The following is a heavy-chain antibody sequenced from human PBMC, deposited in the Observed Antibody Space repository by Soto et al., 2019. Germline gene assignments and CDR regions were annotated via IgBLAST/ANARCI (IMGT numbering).Heavy chain of an antibody. Sequence: QITLKESGPTLVNPTQTLTLTCTFSGFSLNTGGMSVGWIRQPPGKALEWLALIYWDDDTRYSSSLKNRLTLTKDTSANQVILKMTNMDPADTGTYYCAQRSINIIRGVSGIVSWCQGTLVTVSS. CDR2: IYWDDDT. J-gene: IGHJ5*01. V-gene: IGHV2-5*02. CDR1: GFSLNTGGMS. D-gene: IGHD3-10*01. CDR3: AQRSINIIRGVSGIVS.